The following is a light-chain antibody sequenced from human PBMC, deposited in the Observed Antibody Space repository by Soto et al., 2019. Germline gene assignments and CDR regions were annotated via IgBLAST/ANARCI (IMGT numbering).Light chain of an antibody. V-gene: IGKV1-5*03. CDR1: QTISSW. CDR3: QQYGA. J-gene: IGKJ1*01. Sequence: IPMTKSPVYRTGSGGVSVTITCRASQTISSWLAWYQQKPGKAPKLLIYKASTLKSGVPSRFSGSGSGTEFTLTICSLQPDDFATDYWQQYGAFGQGTKVDIK. CDR2: KAS.